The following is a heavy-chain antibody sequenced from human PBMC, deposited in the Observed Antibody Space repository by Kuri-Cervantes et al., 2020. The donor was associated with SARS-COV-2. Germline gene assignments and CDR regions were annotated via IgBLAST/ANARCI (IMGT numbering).Heavy chain of an antibody. D-gene: IGHD6-19*01. J-gene: IGHJ4*02. Sequence: GGSLRLSCKGSGYSFTSYWISWVRQMPGKGLEWMGRIDPSDSYTNYSPSFQGHVTISADKSISTAYLQWSSLKASDTAMYYCARGVGSSGPPYYFDYWGLGIPVTVSS. CDR1: GYSFTSYW. V-gene: IGHV5-10-1*01. CDR2: IDPSDSYT. CDR3: ARGVGSSGPPYYFDY.